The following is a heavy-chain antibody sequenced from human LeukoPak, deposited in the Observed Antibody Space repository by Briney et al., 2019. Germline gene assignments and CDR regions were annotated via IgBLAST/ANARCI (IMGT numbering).Heavy chain of an antibody. V-gene: IGHV4-31*03. CDR1: GVSISSGGYY. J-gene: IGHJ4*02. Sequence: TLSLTCTVSGVSISSGGYYWSWIRQHPEKGLEYIGYSYYSGSTYYNPSLKSRVTISEDASKNQFSLKLNSVTAADTAVYFCASSSDSAIDYWGQGTLVTVSS. D-gene: IGHD2-21*02. CDR3: ASSSDSAIDY. CDR2: SYYSGST.